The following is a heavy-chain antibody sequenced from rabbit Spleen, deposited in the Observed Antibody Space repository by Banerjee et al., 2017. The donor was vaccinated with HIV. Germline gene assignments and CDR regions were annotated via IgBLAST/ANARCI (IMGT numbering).Heavy chain of an antibody. V-gene: IGHV1S43*01. CDR3: ARDLAGYVGFGYISYLDL. J-gene: IGHJ4*01. CDR2: IATRDGST. CDR1: AFSFSSSDY. Sequence: QSLEESGGDLVKPGASLTLTCTASAFSFSSSDYMYWVRQAPGKGLELIAWIATRDGSTWYATWVNGRFTISRSTSLNTVDLKMTSLTAADTATYFCARDLAGYVGFGYISYLDLWGPGTLVTVS. D-gene: IGHD4-2*01.